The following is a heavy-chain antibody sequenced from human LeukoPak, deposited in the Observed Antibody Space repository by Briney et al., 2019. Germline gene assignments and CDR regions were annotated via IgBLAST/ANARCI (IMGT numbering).Heavy chain of an antibody. CDR1: GYTFTDYY. CDR2: INPKSGGT. D-gene: IGHD3-22*01. V-gene: IGHV1-2*02. J-gene: IGHJ3*02. CDR3: ARANQRTYYYDSSGSKGAFDI. Sequence: ASVMVSRKTSGYTFTDYYLHWVRQAPGQGLEWMGWINPKSGGTNSAQKFQGRVTMTRDTSISTAYMDLSRLTSDDTAVFYCARANQRTYYYDSSGSKGAFDIWGKGQWSPSLQ.